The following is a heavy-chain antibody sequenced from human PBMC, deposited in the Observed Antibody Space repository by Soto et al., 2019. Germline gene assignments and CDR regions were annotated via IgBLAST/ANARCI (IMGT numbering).Heavy chain of an antibody. CDR3: ARESVTRYFRVYYYYGMDV. Sequence: GGSLRLSCAASGFTFSDYYMSWIRQAPGKGLEWVSYISSSGSTIYYADSVKGRFTISRDNAKNSLYLQMNSLRAEDTAVYYCARESVTRYFRVYYYYGMDVWGQGTTVTVSS. D-gene: IGHD3-10*02. V-gene: IGHV3-11*01. J-gene: IGHJ6*02. CDR2: ISSSGSTI. CDR1: GFTFSDYY.